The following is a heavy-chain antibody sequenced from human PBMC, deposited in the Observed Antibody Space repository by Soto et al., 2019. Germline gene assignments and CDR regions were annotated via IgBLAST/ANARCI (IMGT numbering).Heavy chain of an antibody. V-gene: IGHV4-31*03. Sequence: QVQLQESGPGLVKPSQTLSLTCTVSGGSISSGGYYWSWIRQHPGKGLEWIGYIYYSGSTYYNPSLKSRVTISVDTSKNQFSLKLSSVTAADTAVYYCGRNPIVVGPMIFDYWGQGTLVTVSS. CDR3: GRNPIVVGPMIFDY. CDR2: IYYSGST. CDR1: GGSISSGGYY. J-gene: IGHJ4*02. D-gene: IGHD2-2*01.